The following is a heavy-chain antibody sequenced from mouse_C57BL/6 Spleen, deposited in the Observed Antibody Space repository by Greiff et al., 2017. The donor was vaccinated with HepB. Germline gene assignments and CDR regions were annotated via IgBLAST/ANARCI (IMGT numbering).Heavy chain of an antibody. Sequence: ESGPGLVKPSQSLSLTCSVTGYSITSGYYWNWIRQFPGNKLEWMGYISYDGSNNYNPSLKNRISITRDTSKNQCFLKLNSVTTEDTATYYCARDGYYGAMDYWGQGTSVTVSS. CDR1: GYSITSGYY. CDR3: ARDGYYGAMDY. D-gene: IGHD2-3*01. J-gene: IGHJ4*01. CDR2: ISYDGSN. V-gene: IGHV3-6*01.